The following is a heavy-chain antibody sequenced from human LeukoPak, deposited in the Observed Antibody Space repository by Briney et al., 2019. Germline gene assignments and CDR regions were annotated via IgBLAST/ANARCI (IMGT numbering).Heavy chain of an antibody. V-gene: IGHV1-2*02. J-gene: IGHJ5*02. CDR1: GYTFTGYY. Sequence: GASVKVSCKASGYTFTGYYMHWVRQAPGQGLEWMGWINPNSGGTNYAQQFQGRVTMTRDPSISTAYMELSRLRSDDTAVYYCARGVDSDGDNTWFDPWGQGTLVTVSS. CDR3: ARGVDSDGDNTWFDP. CDR2: INPNSGGT. D-gene: IGHD5-24*01.